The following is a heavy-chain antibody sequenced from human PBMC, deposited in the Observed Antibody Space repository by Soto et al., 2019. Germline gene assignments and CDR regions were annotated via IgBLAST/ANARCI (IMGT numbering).Heavy chain of an antibody. V-gene: IGHV1-2*02. CDR3: ARDWYYFDSSGYSKPVYYYYYGLDV. J-gene: IGHJ6*02. Sequence: ASVKVSCKASGYTFTDYYLHWVRQAPGQGPEWMGWINPNGGGTKYVHKFQGRVTMTRDTSISTAYMELSGLRSDDTAVYFCARDWYYFDSSGYSKPVYYYYYGLDVWGQGTTVTV. CDR1: GYTFTDYY. D-gene: IGHD3-22*01. CDR2: INPNGGGT.